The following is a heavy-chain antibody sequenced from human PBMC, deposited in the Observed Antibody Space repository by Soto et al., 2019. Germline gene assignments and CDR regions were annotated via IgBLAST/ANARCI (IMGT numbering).Heavy chain of an antibody. CDR3: ARAGRGVIISHFDY. J-gene: IGHJ4*02. CDR2: IYYSGST. Sequence: QLQLQESGPGLVKPSETLSLTCTVSGGSISSSSYYWGWIRQPPGKGLEWIGSIYYSGSTYYNPSLKSRVTISVDTSKNQFSLKLSSVTAADTAVYYCARAGRGVIISHFDYWGQGTLVTVSS. V-gene: IGHV4-39*01. CDR1: GGSISSSSYY. D-gene: IGHD3-10*01.